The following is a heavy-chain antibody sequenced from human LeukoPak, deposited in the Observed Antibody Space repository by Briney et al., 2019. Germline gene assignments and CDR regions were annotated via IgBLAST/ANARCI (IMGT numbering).Heavy chain of an antibody. Sequence: GGSLRLSWLASGFAFSAYEMNWVHQAPGKGLEWVSYIAGSDTTTYYADSVKGRFTISRDNAKNSLYLQMNSLRAEDTALYYCTTLGYHLDSWGQGTLVTVSP. J-gene: IGHJ4*02. CDR2: IAGSDTTT. CDR3: TTLGYHLDS. D-gene: IGHD3-22*01. CDR1: GFAFSAYE. V-gene: IGHV3-48*03.